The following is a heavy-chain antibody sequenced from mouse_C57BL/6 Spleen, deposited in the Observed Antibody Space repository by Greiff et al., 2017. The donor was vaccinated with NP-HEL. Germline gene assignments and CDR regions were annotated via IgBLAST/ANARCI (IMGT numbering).Heavy chain of an antibody. Sequence: VKLMESGAELVRPGTSVKVSCKASGYAFTNYLIEWVKQRPGQGLEWIGVINPGSGGTNYNEKFKGKATLTADKSSSTAYMQLSSLTSEDSAVYFCARAPYSEAYWGQGTLVTVSA. CDR2: INPGSGGT. D-gene: IGHD2-12*01. CDR1: GYAFTNYL. V-gene: IGHV1-54*01. CDR3: ARAPYSEAY. J-gene: IGHJ3*01.